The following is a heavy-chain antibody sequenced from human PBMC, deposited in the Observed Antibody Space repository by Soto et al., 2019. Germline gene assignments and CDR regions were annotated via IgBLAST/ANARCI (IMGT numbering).Heavy chain of an antibody. Sequence: QVQLVESGGGVVQPGRSLRLSCAASGFTFRSYGMHWVRQAPGKGLEWVAVIWYDGSNKYYADSVKGRFTISRDNSKNTLYLQLNSLIAEDTAVYYCARSREYYDILTGWDYWGQGTLVTVSS. D-gene: IGHD3-9*01. J-gene: IGHJ4*02. CDR3: ARSREYYDILTGWDY. CDR1: GFTFRSYG. CDR2: IWYDGSNK. V-gene: IGHV3-33*01.